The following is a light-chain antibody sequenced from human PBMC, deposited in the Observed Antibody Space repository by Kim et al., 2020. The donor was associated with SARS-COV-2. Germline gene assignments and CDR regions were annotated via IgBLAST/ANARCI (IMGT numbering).Light chain of an antibody. CDR3: MQALQTPPFT. J-gene: IGKJ5*01. V-gene: IGKV2-28*01. CDR1: QSLLHSNENYF. Sequence: EIVMTQSPLSLPVTPGEPASISCRSSQSLLHSNENYFLDWYLQRPGQSPQLLIYLASHRASGVPGRFSGSGSGTDFTLKISRVEAEDVGVYYCMQALQTPPFTFGQGTRLEIK. CDR2: LAS.